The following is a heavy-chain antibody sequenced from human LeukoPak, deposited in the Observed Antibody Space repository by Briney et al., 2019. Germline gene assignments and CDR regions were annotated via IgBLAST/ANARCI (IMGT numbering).Heavy chain of an antibody. D-gene: IGHD4-23*01. Sequence: SETLSLTCTVSGGSISSYYWSWIRQPPGKGLEWIGYIYYSGSTNYNPSLKSRVTISVDTSKNQFSLKLSSVTAADTAVYYCARLRWDYGMDVWGQGTTVTVSS. CDR1: GGSISSYY. V-gene: IGHV4-59*08. CDR3: ARLRWDYGMDV. J-gene: IGHJ6*02. CDR2: IYYSGST.